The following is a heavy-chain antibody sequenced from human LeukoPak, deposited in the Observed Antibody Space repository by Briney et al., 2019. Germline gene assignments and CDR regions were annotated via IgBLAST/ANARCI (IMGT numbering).Heavy chain of an antibody. J-gene: IGHJ4*02. D-gene: IGHD4-17*01. CDR3: AREHYGTGGYFDY. CDR1: GFTFSSYS. CDR2: ISYDGSNK. V-gene: IGHV3-30-3*01. Sequence: GGSVRLSCAASGFTFSSYSMHWVRQAPGKGLEWVGVISYDGSNKYYADSVKGRFTITRDKSKNTLYLQMNSLRAEDSAVYYCAREHYGTGGYFDYWGQGTLVTVSS.